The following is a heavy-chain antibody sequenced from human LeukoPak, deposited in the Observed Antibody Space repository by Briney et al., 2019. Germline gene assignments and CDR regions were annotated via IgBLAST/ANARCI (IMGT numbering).Heavy chain of an antibody. CDR2: IYYSGST. Sequence: ASETLSLTCTVSGGSISSSSYYWGWIRQPPGKGLEWIGSIYYSGSTYYNPSLKSRVTISVDTSKNQFSLKLSSVTAADTAVYYCARVPLLPDYWGQGTLVTVSS. D-gene: IGHD2-15*01. V-gene: IGHV4-39*07. CDR3: ARVPLLPDY. J-gene: IGHJ4*02. CDR1: GGSISSSSYY.